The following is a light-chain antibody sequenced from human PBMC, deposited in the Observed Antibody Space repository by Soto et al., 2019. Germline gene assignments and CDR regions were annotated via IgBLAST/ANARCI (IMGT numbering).Light chain of an antibody. V-gene: IGKV1-12*01. CDR2: AAS. CDR1: QGIDNW. CDR3: QQAMHFPLA. J-gene: IGKJ4*01. Sequence: DIPMTQSPSSVSASVGDSVTITCRASQGIDNWLAWYQQKPGMAPKLLISAASNLQSGVPTRFSGSGSGTDFTLTINSRQPEDFATYFCQQAMHFPLAFGGGTKVEI.